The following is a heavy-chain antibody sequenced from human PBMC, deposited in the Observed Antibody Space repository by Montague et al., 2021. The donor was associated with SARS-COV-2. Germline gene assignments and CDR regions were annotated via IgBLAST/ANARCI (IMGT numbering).Heavy chain of an antibody. Sequence: SETLSLTCTVSGASVASGNFYWSWIRQPPGKGLEWIGYMYYTGHTNYNPSLESRVTMPVDPSKNQFSLTLTSVTAADTAVYYCARSRANVPSRPGFDYWGQGTLGTGSS. D-gene: IGHD6-6*01. J-gene: IGHJ4*02. CDR1: GASVASGNFY. CDR2: MYYTGHT. CDR3: ARSRANVPSRPGFDY. V-gene: IGHV4-61*01.